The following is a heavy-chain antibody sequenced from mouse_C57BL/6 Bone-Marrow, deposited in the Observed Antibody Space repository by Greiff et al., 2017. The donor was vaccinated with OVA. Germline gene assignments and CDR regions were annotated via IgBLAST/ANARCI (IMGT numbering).Heavy chain of an antibody. CDR1: GFTFSDYG. Sequence: EVKLMESGGGLVKPGGSLKLSCAASGFTFSDYGMHWVRQAPEKGLEWVAYISSGSSTIYYADTVKGRFTISRDNAKNTLFLQMTSLGSEDTAMYYCARMYGYDGGGYAMDYWGQGTSVTVSS. D-gene: IGHD2-2*01. CDR3: ARMYGYDGGGYAMDY. J-gene: IGHJ4*01. CDR2: ISSGSSTI. V-gene: IGHV5-17*01.